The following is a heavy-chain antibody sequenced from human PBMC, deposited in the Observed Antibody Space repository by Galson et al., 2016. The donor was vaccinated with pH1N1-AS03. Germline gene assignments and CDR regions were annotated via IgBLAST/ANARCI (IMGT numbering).Heavy chain of an antibody. V-gene: IGHV4-59*01. Sequence: SETLSLTCTVSGGSTSGYYSSWIRQSPERGLEWIGCVYYSGTPTYNPSLKRQVTISVDTSKNQLSLKLSSVTAADTAVYFCARTGSNGWYYLDSWGQGALVTASS. CDR1: GGSTSGYY. D-gene: IGHD6-19*01. J-gene: IGHJ4*02. CDR3: ARTGSNGWYYLDS. CDR2: VYYSGTP.